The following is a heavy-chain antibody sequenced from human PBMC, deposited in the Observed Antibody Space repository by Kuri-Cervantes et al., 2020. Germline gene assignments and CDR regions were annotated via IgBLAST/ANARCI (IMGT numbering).Heavy chain of an antibody. D-gene: IGHD4-11*01. CDR3: ARGVHDYSPGYYYYYMDV. CDR2: ISAYNGNT. Sequence: ASVKVSCKASGYTFTSYGISWVRQAPGQGLEWMGWISAYNGNTNYAQKLQGRVTMTTDTSTSTAYMGLRSLRSDDTAVYYCARGVHDYSPGYYYYYMDVWGKGTTVTVSS. V-gene: IGHV1-18*01. J-gene: IGHJ6*03. CDR1: GYTFTSYG.